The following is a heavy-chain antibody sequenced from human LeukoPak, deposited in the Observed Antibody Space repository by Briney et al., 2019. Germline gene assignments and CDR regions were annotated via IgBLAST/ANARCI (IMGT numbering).Heavy chain of an antibody. CDR1: GYPINNAYY. V-gene: IGHV4-38-2*01. CDR3: ARQYDSYFYYYLDL. Sequence: PSETLSLTCGVSGYPINNAYYWVWIRQPPGKGLEWTGRLYHPDSTYYNPSLKSRVTMSVDTFRNQFSLRLSFVTAADTAVYYCARQYDSYFYYYLDLWGTGTTVTVSS. J-gene: IGHJ6*03. CDR2: LYHPDST. D-gene: IGHD2-2*01.